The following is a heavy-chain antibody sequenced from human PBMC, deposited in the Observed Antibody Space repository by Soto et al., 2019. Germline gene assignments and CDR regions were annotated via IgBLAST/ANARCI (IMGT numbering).Heavy chain of an antibody. V-gene: IGHV4-59*01. D-gene: IGHD3-16*01. J-gene: IGHJ4*02. CDR3: ARVMSGYAYGYYDF. CDR2: IIYDGST. CDR1: GGSISRYY. Sequence: SETLPLTCTVSGGSISRYYWTWIRQPPGKGLDWIGYIIYDGSTNYTPSLRSRVSISVDTSKNQFSLELNSVTSADTAVYNCARVMSGYAYGYYDFWRQGALVTVSS.